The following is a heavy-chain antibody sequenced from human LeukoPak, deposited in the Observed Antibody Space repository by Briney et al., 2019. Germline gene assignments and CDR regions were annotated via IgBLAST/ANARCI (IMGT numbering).Heavy chain of an antibody. J-gene: IGHJ4*02. CDR3: ARVAVAGTRPEY. CDR2: IIPIFGTA. Sequence: ASVKVSCKASGGTFSSYAISWVRQAPGQGLEWMGGIIPIFGTANYAQKFQGRVTITADESTSTAYMELSSLRSEDTAVYYCARVAVAGTRPEYWGQGTLVTVSS. V-gene: IGHV1-69*13. CDR1: GGTFSSYA. D-gene: IGHD6-19*01.